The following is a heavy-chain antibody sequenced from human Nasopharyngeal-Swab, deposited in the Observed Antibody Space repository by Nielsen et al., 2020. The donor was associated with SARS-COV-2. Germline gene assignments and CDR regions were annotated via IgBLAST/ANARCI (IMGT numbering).Heavy chain of an antibody. D-gene: IGHD6-19*01. CDR3: TRDRDGGWSFDY. V-gene: IGHV3-33*01. CDR2: IWYDGTNK. J-gene: IGHJ4*02. CDR1: GFSVTSHG. Sequence: GESLKISCKASGFSVTSHGMHWVRQAPGKGLEWVAVIWYDGTNKFYADSVKGRFTISRDNSKNTLYLQMGSLRDEDMAVYYCTRDRDGGWSFDYWGQGTLVTVSS.